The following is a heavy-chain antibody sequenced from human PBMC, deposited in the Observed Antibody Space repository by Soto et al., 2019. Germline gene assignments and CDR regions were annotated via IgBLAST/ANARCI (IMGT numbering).Heavy chain of an antibody. J-gene: IGHJ4*02. V-gene: IGHV5-51*01. CDR2: IYPGDSET. CDR1: GYSFTTSL. D-gene: IGHD6-13*01. CDR3: ARPTTGSSPDY. Sequence: GESLKISCQGSGYSFTTSLIGWVRQMPGKGLEWMAIIYPGDSETRYIPSFQGQVTISVDKSITTTYLQWSSLKASDTAVYYCARPTTGSSPDYWGQGTQVTVSS.